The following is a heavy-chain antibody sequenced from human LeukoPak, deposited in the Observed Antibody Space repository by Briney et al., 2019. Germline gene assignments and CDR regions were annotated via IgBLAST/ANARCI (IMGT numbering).Heavy chain of an antibody. V-gene: IGHV1-2*06. CDR2: INPNSGDT. CDR1: GYTFTGYH. Sequence: ASVKVSFKASGYTFTGYHMHWVRQAPGQGLEWMGRINPNSGDTNYAQKFQGRVTMTRDTSISTAYMELSRLRSDDTAVYYCARDYCISTSCLFDYWGQGTLVTASS. D-gene: IGHD2-2*01. J-gene: IGHJ4*02. CDR3: ARDYCISTSCLFDY.